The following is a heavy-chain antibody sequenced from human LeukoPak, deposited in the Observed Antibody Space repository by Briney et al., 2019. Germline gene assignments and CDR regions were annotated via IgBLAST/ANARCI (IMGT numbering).Heavy chain of an antibody. CDR3: ARDRVRTGYSSSWLPDFDY. CDR2: ISGSGGST. Sequence: PGGSLRLSCAASGFTFSSYAMSWVRQAPGKGLEWVSAISGSGGSTYYADSVKGRFTISRDNSKNTLYLQMNSLRAEDTAVYYCARDRVRTGYSSSWLPDFDYWGQGTLVTVSS. CDR1: GFTFSSYA. V-gene: IGHV3-23*01. D-gene: IGHD6-13*01. J-gene: IGHJ4*02.